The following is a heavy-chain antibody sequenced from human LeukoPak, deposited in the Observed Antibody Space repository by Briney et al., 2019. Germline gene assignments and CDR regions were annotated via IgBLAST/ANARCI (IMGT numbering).Heavy chain of an antibody. Sequence: SETLSLTCTVSGASINSYYWSWIRQPPGKGLEWIGYIYSSGSTNYNPSLKSRVTISVDTSKNQFSLKLSSVTAADTAVYYCAREVVMGGYSYGDFDYYYYMDVWGKGTTVTVSS. V-gene: IGHV4-59*12. CDR1: GASINSYY. J-gene: IGHJ6*03. D-gene: IGHD5-18*01. CDR2: IYSSGST. CDR3: AREVVMGGYSYGDFDYYYYMDV.